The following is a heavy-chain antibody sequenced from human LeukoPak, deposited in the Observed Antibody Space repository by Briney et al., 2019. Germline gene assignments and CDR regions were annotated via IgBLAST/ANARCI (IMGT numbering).Heavy chain of an antibody. V-gene: IGHV3-30*18. CDR3: AKDRYSYAFEYSDS. J-gene: IGHJ4*02. D-gene: IGHD5-18*01. Sequence: GGSLRLSCAASGFTFSSYGMHWVRQAPGKGLDWVAVISNDGSKKYYADPVKGRFTISRDNSKNTLSLQVSSLRTEDTAVYYCAKDRYSYAFEYSDSWGQGTLVTVSS. CDR1: GFTFSSYG. CDR2: ISNDGSKK.